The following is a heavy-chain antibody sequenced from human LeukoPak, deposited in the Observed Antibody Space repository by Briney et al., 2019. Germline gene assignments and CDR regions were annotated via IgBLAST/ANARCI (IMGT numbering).Heavy chain of an antibody. V-gene: IGHV4-4*07. CDR3: ARDSKSGSRFYYYYYYMDV. D-gene: IGHD2-15*01. CDR1: GYSISSGYY. CDR2: IYTNGST. J-gene: IGHJ6*03. Sequence: PSETLSLTRSVSGYSISSGYYWSWIRQPAGKGLEWIGRIYTNGSTNYNPSLKSRVTMSVDTSKNQFSLKLNSVTAADTAVYYCARDSKSGSRFYYYYYYMDVWGKGTTVTISS.